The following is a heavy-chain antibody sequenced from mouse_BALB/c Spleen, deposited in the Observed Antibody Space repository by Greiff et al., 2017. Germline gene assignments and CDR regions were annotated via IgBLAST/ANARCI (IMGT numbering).Heavy chain of an antibody. D-gene: IGHD1-1*01. CDR2: ISTYYGDA. V-gene: IGHV1S137*01. CDR3: ARDYGSSPFAY. Sequence: VKLMESGAELVRPGVSVKISCKGSGYTFTDYAMHWVKQSHAKSLEWIGVISTYYGDASYNQKFKGKATMTVDKSSSTAYMELARLTSEDSAIYYCARDYGSSPFAYWGQGTLVTVSA. J-gene: IGHJ3*01. CDR1: GYTFTDYA.